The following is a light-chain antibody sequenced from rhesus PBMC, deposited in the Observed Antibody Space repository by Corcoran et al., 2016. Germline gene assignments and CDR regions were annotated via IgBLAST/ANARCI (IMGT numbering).Light chain of an antibody. CDR1: QGISSW. V-gene: IGKV1-33*02. Sequence: DIQMTQSPSSLSASVGDRVTITCQASQGISSWLAWYQQKPGKDPKLLIYAASTLQSGVPTRFSGSGYWTDFTLTISSLQPEDFASYYCQQHNSYPWTFGQGTKVEIK. J-gene: IGKJ1*01. CDR3: QQHNSYPWT. CDR2: AAS.